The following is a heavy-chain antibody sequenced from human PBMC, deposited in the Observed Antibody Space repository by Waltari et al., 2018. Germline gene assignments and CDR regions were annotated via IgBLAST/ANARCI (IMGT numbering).Heavy chain of an antibody. CDR1: GGSISSSSYY. D-gene: IGHD2-2*01. V-gene: IGHV4-39*01. CDR2: IYYSGST. CDR3: VGTHLGVVVPAAMRWYFDL. J-gene: IGHJ2*01. Sequence: QLQLQESGPGLVNPSETLSLTCTVSGGSISSSSYYWGWIRQPPGKGLEWIGSIYYSGSTYSNPSLKSRVTISVDTSKNQFSLKLSSVTAADTAVYYCVGTHLGVVVPAAMRWYFDLWGRGTLVTVSS.